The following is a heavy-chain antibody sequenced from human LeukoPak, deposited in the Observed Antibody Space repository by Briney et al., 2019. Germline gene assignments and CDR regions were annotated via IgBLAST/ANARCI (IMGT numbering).Heavy chain of an antibody. D-gene: IGHD2-2*01. Sequence: PGGSLTLSCAASGFSFSTYAMNWVCQSPGKGLEWLSVISGSGGATYYADSVKGRFTISRDNSKNTLYLQMNSLTAEDTAIYYCAKDSCASTSCYWDYWGQGTLVTVSS. CDR3: AKDSCASTSCYWDY. J-gene: IGHJ4*02. CDR1: GFSFSTYA. V-gene: IGHV3-23*01. CDR2: ISGSGGAT.